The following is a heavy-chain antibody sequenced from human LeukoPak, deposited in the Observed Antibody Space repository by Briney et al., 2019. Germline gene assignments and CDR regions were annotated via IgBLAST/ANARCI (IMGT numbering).Heavy chain of an antibody. CDR3: AGVLRFLEWFNL. CDR1: GFTFSSYW. Sequence: GGSLRLSCAASGFTFSSYWMSWVRQAPGKGLEWVSYISSCSSTIYYADSVKGRFTISRDNAKNSLYLQMNSLRDEDTAVYYCAGVLRFLEWFNLWGQGTLVTVSS. J-gene: IGHJ5*02. CDR2: ISSCSSTI. V-gene: IGHV3-48*02. D-gene: IGHD3-3*01.